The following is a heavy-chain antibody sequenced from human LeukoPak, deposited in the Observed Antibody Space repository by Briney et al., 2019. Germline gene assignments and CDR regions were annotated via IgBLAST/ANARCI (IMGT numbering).Heavy chain of an antibody. CDR3: ARGPGSGSFGY. D-gene: IGHD3-10*01. V-gene: IGHV1-46*01. J-gene: IGHJ4*02. CDR1: GYTFTGYC. CDR2: INPSGGST. Sequence: ASVKVSCKASGYTFTGYCMHWVRQAPGQGLEWMGIINPSGGSTSYAQKFQGRVTMTRDMSTSTVYMELSSLRSEDTAVYYCARGPGSGSFGYWGQGTLVTVSS.